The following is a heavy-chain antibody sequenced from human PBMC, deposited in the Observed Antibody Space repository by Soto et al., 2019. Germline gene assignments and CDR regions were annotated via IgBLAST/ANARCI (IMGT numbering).Heavy chain of an antibody. V-gene: IGHV4-61*08. CDR1: GDSITRPDYY. J-gene: IGHJ4*02. D-gene: IGHD5-18*01. Sequence: SETLSLTWDVSGDSITRPDYYRGWILKPPGKGLELIWYIYYTGSTNYNPSLKRRCTISVDTSKNQLSLNLSSVTAADTAVHSCARAVDTAMVNPHFDYWGQGTLVTVSS. CDR3: ARAVDTAMVNPHFDY. CDR2: IYYTGST.